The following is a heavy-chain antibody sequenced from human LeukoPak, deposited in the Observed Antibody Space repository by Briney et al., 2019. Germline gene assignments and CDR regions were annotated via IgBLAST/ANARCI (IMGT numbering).Heavy chain of an antibody. V-gene: IGHV1-18*01. D-gene: IGHD6-19*01. Sequence: GASVKVSCKTSGYSFKIYAISWVRQAPGQGLEWMGWINTYDGDTNYAQNVQGRVTMTIDTSTSTAYMELRSLRSDDTAVYYCARSLRIAVAGGSGYWGQGTLVTVSS. CDR3: ARSLRIAVAGGSGY. CDR1: GYSFKIYA. J-gene: IGHJ4*02. CDR2: INTYDGDT.